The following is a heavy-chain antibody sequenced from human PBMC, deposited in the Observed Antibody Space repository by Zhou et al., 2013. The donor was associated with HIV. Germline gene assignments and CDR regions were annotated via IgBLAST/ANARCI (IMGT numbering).Heavy chain of an antibody. Sequence: QVQLVQSGAEVKKPGSSVKVSCKASGGTFSSYAISWVRQAPGQGLEWMGRIIPILGIANYAQKFQGRVTITADKSTSTAYMELSSLRSEDTAVYYCARVEVAGNDAGPWGQGTLVTVSS. D-gene: IGHD6-19*01. CDR2: IIPILGIA. CDR1: GGTFSSYA. V-gene: IGHV1-69*04. CDR3: ARVEVAGNDAGP. J-gene: IGHJ5*02.